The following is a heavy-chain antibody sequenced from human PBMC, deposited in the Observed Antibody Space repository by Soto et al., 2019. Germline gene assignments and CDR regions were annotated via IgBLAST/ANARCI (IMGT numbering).Heavy chain of an antibody. CDR1: GFTFSNYA. D-gene: IGHD6-13*01. V-gene: IGHV3-23*01. CDR2: ISKSGGGT. Sequence: EVQLLESGGGVVQPGGSLRLSCAASGFTFSNYAMSWVRQPPGKGMEWVSSISKSGGGTYYADSVKGRFTISRDNSKSTLYQQMNSLKAEGTAVYACAKTSSLFDFWGQGTLVTVSS. J-gene: IGHJ4*02. CDR3: AKTSSLFDF.